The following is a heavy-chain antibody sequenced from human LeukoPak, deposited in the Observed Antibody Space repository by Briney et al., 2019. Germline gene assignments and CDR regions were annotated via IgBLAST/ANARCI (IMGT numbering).Heavy chain of an antibody. CDR2: IYPGDSDT. J-gene: IGHJ4*02. CDR1: GYSFTSSW. Sequence: GESLKISCKGSGYSFTSSWIGWVRQMPGKGLEWMGIIYPGDSDTRYSPSFQGQVTISADKSISTAYLQWSSLKASDAAMYYCAIYSDTYYFDHWGQGTLVTVSS. D-gene: IGHD1-26*01. V-gene: IGHV5-51*01. CDR3: AIYSDTYYFDH.